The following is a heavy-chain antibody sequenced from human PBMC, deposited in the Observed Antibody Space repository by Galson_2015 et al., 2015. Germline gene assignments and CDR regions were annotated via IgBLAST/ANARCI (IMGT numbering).Heavy chain of an antibody. CDR2: ISWNSGSI. Sequence: SLRLSCAASGFTFDDYAMHWVRQAPGKGLEWVSGISWNSGSIGCADSVKGRFTISRDNAKNSLYLQMNSLRAEDTALYYCAKGLRYGGAFEIWGQGTMVTVSS. D-gene: IGHD3-9*01. V-gene: IGHV3-9*01. CDR3: AKGLRYGGAFEI. J-gene: IGHJ3*02. CDR1: GFTFDDYA.